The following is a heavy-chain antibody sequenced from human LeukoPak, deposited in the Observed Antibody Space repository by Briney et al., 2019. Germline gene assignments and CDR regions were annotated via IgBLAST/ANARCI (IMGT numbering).Heavy chain of an antibody. J-gene: IGHJ4*02. CDR3: AKGSRGSTSCYVDY. CDR1: GFTFSSYA. V-gene: IGHV3-23*01. CDR2: ISGSGGST. D-gene: IGHD2-2*01. Sequence: GSLRLSCAASGFTFSSYAMSCVRQAPRKGLEWVSAISGSGGSTYYADSVKGRFNISRDNSKNTLYLQMNSLRAEDTAVYYWAKGSRGSTSCYVDYWGQGTLVTVSS.